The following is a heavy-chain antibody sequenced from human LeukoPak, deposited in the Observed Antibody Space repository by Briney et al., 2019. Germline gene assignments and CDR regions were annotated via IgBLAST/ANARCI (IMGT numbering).Heavy chain of an antibody. D-gene: IGHD2-2*01. J-gene: IGHJ5*02. V-gene: IGHV3-7*01. Sequence: PGGSLRLSCAASGFTFSSHWMSWVRQAPGKGLEWVANIKQDGSEKYYVDSVKGRFTISRDNAKNSLYLQMNSLRAEDTAVYYCARAWVIVVVLAAKHFNWFDPWGQGTLVTVSS. CDR3: ARAWVIVVVLAAKHFNWFDP. CDR1: GFTFSSHW. CDR2: IKQDGSEK.